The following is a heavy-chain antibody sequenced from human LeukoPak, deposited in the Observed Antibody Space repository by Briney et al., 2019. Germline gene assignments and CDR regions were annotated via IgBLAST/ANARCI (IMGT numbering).Heavy chain of an antibody. CDR1: GFTFDDYA. CDR3: ARDLYDFWSGYCDY. CDR2: ISWNSGSI. Sequence: PGGSLRLSCAASGFTFDDYAMHWVRQAPGKGLEWVSGISWNSGSIGYADSVKGRFTISRDNAKNSLYLQMNSLRAEDTAVYYCARDLYDFWSGYCDYWGQGTLVTVSS. V-gene: IGHV3-9*01. D-gene: IGHD3-3*01. J-gene: IGHJ4*02.